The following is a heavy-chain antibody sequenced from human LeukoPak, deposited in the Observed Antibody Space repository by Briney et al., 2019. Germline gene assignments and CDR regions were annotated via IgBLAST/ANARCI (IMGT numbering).Heavy chain of an antibody. J-gene: IGHJ4*02. CDR1: GYTFTSYA. CDR3: ARGADYYDSSGYYGDY. Sequence: ASVKVSCKASGYTFTSYAMHWVRQAPGQGLEWMGGIIPIFGTANYAQKFQGRVTITADESTSTAYMELSSLRSEDTAVYYCARGADYYDSSGYYGDYWGQGALVTVSS. V-gene: IGHV1-69*13. D-gene: IGHD3-22*01. CDR2: IIPIFGTA.